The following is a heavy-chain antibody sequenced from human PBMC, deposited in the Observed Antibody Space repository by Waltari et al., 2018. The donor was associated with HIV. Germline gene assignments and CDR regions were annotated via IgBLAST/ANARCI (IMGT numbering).Heavy chain of an antibody. CDR1: GYSFIAYY. V-gene: IGHV1-2*06. CDR3: ARVALPAAIHYGMDA. Sequence: QVQLVQSGAEMKKPGASVKVSCKASGYSFIAYYIHWVRPAPGQGLEWMGRINPNNAGTNYPQKFQGRVTMTRDTSINTVYMELIRLRPDDTAVYYCARVALPAAIHYGMDAWGQGTTVTVSS. CDR2: INPNNAGT. D-gene: IGHD2-2*01. J-gene: IGHJ6*02.